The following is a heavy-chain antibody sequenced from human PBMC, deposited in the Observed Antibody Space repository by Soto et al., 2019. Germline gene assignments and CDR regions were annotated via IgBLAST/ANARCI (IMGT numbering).Heavy chain of an antibody. J-gene: IGHJ4*02. CDR2: NSYSGSS. CDR3: ARLYDFWSGFWVDY. Sequence: SETLSLTCTVSGGSMSGSSHHWGWIRQPPGRGLEWIGSNSYSGSSHYSPYLKSRVTISVDTSKNQFSLKLSPVTAADTAIYYCARLYDFWSGFWVDYWGQGTLVTVSS. D-gene: IGHD3-3*01. V-gene: IGHV4-39*01. CDR1: GGSMSGSSHH.